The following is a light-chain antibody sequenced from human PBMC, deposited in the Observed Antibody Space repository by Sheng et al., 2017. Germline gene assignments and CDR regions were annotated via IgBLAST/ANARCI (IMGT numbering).Light chain of an antibody. CDR3: QSYDSSNLWV. J-gene: IGLJ3*02. CDR2: EDY. Sequence: LLLTQPHSVSESPGKTVIISCTRSSGNIASHYVQWYQQRPGSSPTTVIYEDYQRPSGVPDRFSGSVDSSSNSTSLTISGLKTEDEADYYCQSYDSSNLWVFGGGTKLTVL. V-gene: IGLV6-57*01. CDR1: SGNIASHY.